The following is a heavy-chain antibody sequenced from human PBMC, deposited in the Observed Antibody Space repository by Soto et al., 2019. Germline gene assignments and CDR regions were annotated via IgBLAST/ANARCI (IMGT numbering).Heavy chain of an antibody. CDR2: IMPVFPTP. V-gene: IGHV1-69*12. J-gene: IGHJ6*01. D-gene: IGHD3-3*02. CDR1: GGTFRTSA. Sequence: QVQLVQPGAEVKMPGSSVKVSCKTSGGTFRTSAISWVRQAPGQGLEWMGGIMPVFPTPDYAQKFQGRVTITADESTSTAYMELSSLRSEDTAVYYCARDKDRQQLGGNYYYIMDVWGQGTTVTVSS. CDR3: ARDKDRQQLGGNYYYIMDV.